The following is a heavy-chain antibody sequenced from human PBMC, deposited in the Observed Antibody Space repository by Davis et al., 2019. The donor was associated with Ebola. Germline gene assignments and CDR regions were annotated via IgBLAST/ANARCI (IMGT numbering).Heavy chain of an antibody. D-gene: IGHD3-9*01. J-gene: IGHJ4*02. CDR3: SRILRYPDF. V-gene: IGHV5-51*01. CDR1: GYSFTTYW. Sequence: ESLKISCKGSGYSFTTYWIGWVRQLPGKGLEWMGIIYTGDSDIRYNPSFQGQVTNSADKSISTAFLQWSSLKASDTAIYYCSRILRYPDFWGQGTLVTVSS. CDR2: IYTGDSDI.